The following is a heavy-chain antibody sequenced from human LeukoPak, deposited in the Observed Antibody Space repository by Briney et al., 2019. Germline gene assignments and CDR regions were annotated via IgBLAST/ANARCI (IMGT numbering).Heavy chain of an antibody. V-gene: IGHV4-59*01. D-gene: IGHD5-18*01. CDR1: GGSISNYY. CDR3: ARDQGRGYSYGYIYYYYYMDV. CDR2: IYYSGST. J-gene: IGHJ6*03. Sequence: SETLSLTCTVSGGSISNYYWSWIRQPPGKGLEWIGYIYYSGSTNYNPSLKSRVTISVDTSKNQFSLKLSSVTAADTAVYYCARDQGRGYSYGYIYYYYYMDVWGKGTTVTVSS.